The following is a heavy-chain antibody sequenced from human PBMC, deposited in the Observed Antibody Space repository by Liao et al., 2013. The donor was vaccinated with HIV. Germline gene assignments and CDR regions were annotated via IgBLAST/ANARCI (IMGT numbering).Heavy chain of an antibody. V-gene: IGHV4-61*02. CDR2: IYTRGST. J-gene: IGHJ6*03. Sequence: QVQLQESGPGLVKPSQTLSLTCTVSGGSISSGSYYWSWIRQPAGKGLEWIGRIYTRGSTNYNPSLKSRVTISVDTSKNQFSLKLSSVTAADTAVYYCARERYSGGWYGESQSYYMDVWGKGTMVTVSS. D-gene: IGHD6-19*01. CDR1: GGSISSGSYY. CDR3: ARERYSGGWYGESQSYYMDV.